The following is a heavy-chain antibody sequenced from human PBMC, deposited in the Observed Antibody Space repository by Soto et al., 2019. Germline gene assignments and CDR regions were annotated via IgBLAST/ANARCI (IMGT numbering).Heavy chain of an antibody. D-gene: IGHD2-21*02. Sequence: SETLSLTCTVSGGSVSSSSYYWGWVRQPPGKGLEWIGSVYYSGSTYYNPSLESRVTISVDKSKNQFSLKLLFLPAEAPVFFYFGRQEGLPKISYYFDFGAKGALVPVPS. CDR1: GGSVSSSSYY. CDR3: GRQEGLPKISYYFDF. V-gene: IGHV4-39*01. J-gene: IGHJ4*02. CDR2: VYYSGST.